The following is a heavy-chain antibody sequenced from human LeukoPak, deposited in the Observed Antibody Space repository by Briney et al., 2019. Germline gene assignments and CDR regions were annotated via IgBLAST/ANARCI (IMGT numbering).Heavy chain of an antibody. D-gene: IGHD3-16*01. V-gene: IGHV4-59*08. CDR3: ARHRAFGGVMGDFYFDY. CDR2: IYYSGST. J-gene: IGHJ4*02. CDR1: GGSISIYY. Sequence: SETLSLTCTVSGGSISIYYWSWIRQPPGKGLEWIGYIYYSGSTNYNPSLKSRVTISVDTSKNQFSLKLSSVTAADTAVYYCARHRAFGGVMGDFYFDYWGQGTLVTVSS.